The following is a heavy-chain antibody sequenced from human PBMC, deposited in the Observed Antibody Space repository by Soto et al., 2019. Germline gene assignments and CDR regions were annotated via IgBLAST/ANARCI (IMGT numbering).Heavy chain of an antibody. J-gene: IGHJ6*02. V-gene: IGHV1-69*13. CDR3: ARDKFSTGDTRGYYCGMDV. CDR2: IIPIFGTA. D-gene: IGHD4-17*01. Sequence: GASVKVSCKASGGTFSSYAISWVRQAPGQGLEWMGGIIPIFGTANYAQKFQGRVTITADESTSTAYMELSSLRSEDTAVYYCARDKFSTGDTRGYYCGMDVWGQGTTVTVSS. CDR1: GGTFSSYA.